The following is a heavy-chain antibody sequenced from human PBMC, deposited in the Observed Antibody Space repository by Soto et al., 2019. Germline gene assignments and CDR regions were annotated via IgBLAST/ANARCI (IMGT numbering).Heavy chain of an antibody. CDR2: ISYDGSNK. D-gene: IGHD3-3*01. V-gene: IGHV3-30*18. Sequence: PGGSLRLSCASSGFTFSSYGMHWVRQAPGKGLEWVAVISYDGSNKYYADSVKGRFTISRDNSKNTLYLQMNSLRAEDTAVYYCAKDTYDFWSGYYLYYYYYGMDVWGQGTTVTVS. J-gene: IGHJ6*02. CDR1: GFTFSSYG. CDR3: AKDTYDFWSGYYLYYYYYGMDV.